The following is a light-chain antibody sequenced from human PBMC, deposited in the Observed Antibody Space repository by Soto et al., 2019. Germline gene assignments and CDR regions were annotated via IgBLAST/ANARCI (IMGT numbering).Light chain of an antibody. J-gene: IGLJ3*02. Sequence: QSVLTQPRSVSGSPGQSVTISCTGTNSDVGAYTFVSWYQQLPGKAPKLIISAVSYRPSGVPDRFSGSKSGNTASLTISGLQTEDEADYYCSSYTASDMWVFGGGTKVTVL. CDR1: NSDVGAYTF. CDR3: SSYTASDMWV. CDR2: AVS. V-gene: IGLV2-11*01.